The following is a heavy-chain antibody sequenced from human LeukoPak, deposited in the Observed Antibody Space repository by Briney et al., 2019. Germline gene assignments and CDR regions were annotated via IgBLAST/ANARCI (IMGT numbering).Heavy chain of an antibody. CDR2: ISSNGGST. CDR3: ARLPSIGWFDP. J-gene: IGHJ5*02. V-gene: IGHV3-64*01. CDR1: GFTFSSYA. Sequence: GGSLRLSCAASGFTFSSYAMHWVRQAPGKGLEYVSAISSNGGSTYYANSVKGRFTISRDNSKNTLYLQMGSLRAEDTAVYFCARLPSIGWFDPWGQGTLVTVSA.